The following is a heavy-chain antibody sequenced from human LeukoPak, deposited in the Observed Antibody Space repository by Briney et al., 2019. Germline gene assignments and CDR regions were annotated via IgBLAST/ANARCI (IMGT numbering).Heavy chain of an antibody. CDR1: GYTFTSYA. D-gene: IGHD2-2*01. CDR2: INAGNGNT. CDR3: ARDEDCSSTSCYAFDY. J-gene: IGHJ4*02. V-gene: IGHV1-3*01. Sequence: ASVKVSCKASGYTFTSYAMHWVRQAPGQRLEWMGWINAGNGNTKYSQKFQGRVTITRDTSASTAYMELSSLRSEDTAVYYCARDEDCSSTSCYAFDYWGQGTLVTVSS.